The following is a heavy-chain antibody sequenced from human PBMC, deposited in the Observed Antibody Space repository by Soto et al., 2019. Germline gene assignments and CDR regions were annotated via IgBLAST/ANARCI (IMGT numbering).Heavy chain of an antibody. CDR1: GGTFSSYA. J-gene: IGHJ6*02. CDR2: ISAYNGNT. Sequence: VKVSCKASGGTFSSYAISWVRQAPGQGLEWMGWISAYNGNTNYAQKLQGRVTMTTDTSTSTAYMELRSLRSDDTAVYYCARYCSGGSYYYYYGMDVWGQGTTVTVSS. D-gene: IGHD2-15*01. CDR3: ARYCSGGSYYYYYGMDV. V-gene: IGHV1-18*01.